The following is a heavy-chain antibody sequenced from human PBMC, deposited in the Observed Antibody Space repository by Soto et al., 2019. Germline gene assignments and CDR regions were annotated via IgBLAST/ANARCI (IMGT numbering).Heavy chain of an antibody. J-gene: IGHJ4*02. V-gene: IGHV1-69*01. CDR1: GGTFSSYA. CDR3: ARDPMGGVSGSYYLDY. Sequence: QVQLVQSGAEVKKPGSSVKVSCKASGGTFSSYAISWVRQAPGQGLEWMGGIIPIFGTANYAQKFQSRVTITADDSTSTAYMELSSLRSEATAVYYCARDPMGGVSGSYYLDYWAQGPLVTVSS. CDR2: IIPIFGTA. D-gene: IGHD1-26*01.